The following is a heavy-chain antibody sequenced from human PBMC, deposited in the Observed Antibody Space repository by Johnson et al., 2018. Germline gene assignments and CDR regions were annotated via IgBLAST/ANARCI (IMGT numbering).Heavy chain of an antibody. D-gene: IGHD2-2*01. CDR1: GGSFSGYY. V-gene: IGHV4-34*01. CDR3: ARDLGCSSTSCHYYYYYYGMDV. CDR2: INHSGST. Sequence: QVQLQQWGAGLLKPSETLSLTCAVYGGSFSGYYWSWIRQPPGKGLEWIGEINHSGSTNYNPSLKSRVTLSVDPSKNQFSLKLSSVTAADTAVYYCARDLGCSSTSCHYYYYYYGMDVWGQGTTVTVSS. J-gene: IGHJ6*02.